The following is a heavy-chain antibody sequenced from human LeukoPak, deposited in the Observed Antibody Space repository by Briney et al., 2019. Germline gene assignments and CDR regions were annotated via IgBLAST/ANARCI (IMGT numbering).Heavy chain of an antibody. Sequence: QSGGSLRLSCAASGFTFSSFWMYWVRQAPGKGLVWVSRINSDGGSTTYADSVKGRFTISRDNAKNTVYLQMNSLRAEDTAVYYCARRRERGASDAFAFWGQGTMVTVSS. V-gene: IGHV3-74*01. J-gene: IGHJ3*01. CDR2: INSDGGST. D-gene: IGHD3-16*01. CDR3: ARRRERGASDAFAF. CDR1: GFTFSSFW.